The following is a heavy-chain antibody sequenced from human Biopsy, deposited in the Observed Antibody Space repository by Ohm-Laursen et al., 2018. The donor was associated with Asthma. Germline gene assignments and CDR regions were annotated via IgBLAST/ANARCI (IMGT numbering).Heavy chain of an antibody. J-gene: IGHJ4*02. CDR1: RFTYE. D-gene: IGHD6-19*01. Sequence: SLRLSCAASRFTYEMHWVRRAPGKGLERVAVISYDGSSIYYADSVKGRFTISRDNSKNTLSLQMNSLTAEDTAVYYCAREGVAGTHIEDWGQGTLVTVSS. CDR3: AREGVAGTHIED. V-gene: IGHV3-30-3*01. CDR2: ISYDGSSI.